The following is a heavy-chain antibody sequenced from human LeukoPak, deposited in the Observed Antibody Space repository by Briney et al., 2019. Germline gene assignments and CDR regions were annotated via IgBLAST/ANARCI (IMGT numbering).Heavy chain of an antibody. CDR2: IYYSGST. CDR3: ARDYSQYQLPYAFDI. D-gene: IGHD2-2*01. V-gene: IGHV4-59*01. J-gene: IGHJ3*02. CDR1: GVSISSYY. Sequence: SETLSLTCTVSGVSISSYYWSWIRQPPGKGLEWIGYIYYSGSTNYNPSLKSRVTISVDTSKNQFSLKLSSVTAADTAVYYCARDYSQYQLPYAFDIWGQGTMVTVSS.